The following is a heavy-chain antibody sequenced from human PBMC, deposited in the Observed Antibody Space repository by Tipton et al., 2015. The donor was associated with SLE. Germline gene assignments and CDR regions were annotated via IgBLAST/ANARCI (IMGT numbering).Heavy chain of an antibody. CDR3: ARRNLVRGLIVSPNNYYGMDV. D-gene: IGHD3-10*01. CDR1: GGSFSGYY. J-gene: IGHJ6*02. Sequence: TLSLTCAVYGGSFSGYYWSWIRQPPGKGLEWIGEINHGGSTDYNPSLKGRVTISVDTSKNQFSLNLSSLTVADTAVYYCARRNLVRGLIVSPNNYYGMDVWGQGTTVTVSS. CDR2: INHGGST. V-gene: IGHV4-34*01.